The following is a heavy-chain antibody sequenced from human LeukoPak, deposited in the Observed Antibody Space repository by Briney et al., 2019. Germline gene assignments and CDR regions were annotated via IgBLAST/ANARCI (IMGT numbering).Heavy chain of an antibody. J-gene: IGHJ4*02. CDR1: GFTFSSYW. V-gene: IGHV3-7*01. Sequence: GGSLRLSCAASGFTFSSYWMSWVRQAPGKELEWVANINQDESEKYYVDSVKGRFTISRDNAKNSLYVQMNSLRAEDTAVCYCARHSYNNYFDYWGQGTLVTVSS. CDR3: ARHSYNNYFDY. D-gene: IGHD1-1*01. CDR2: INQDESEK.